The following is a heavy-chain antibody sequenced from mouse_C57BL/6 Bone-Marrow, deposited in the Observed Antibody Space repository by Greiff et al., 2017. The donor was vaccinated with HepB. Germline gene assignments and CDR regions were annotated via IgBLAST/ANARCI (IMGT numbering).Heavy chain of an antibody. J-gene: IGHJ4*01. V-gene: IGHV2-9-1*01. CDR1: GFSLTSYA. CDR2: IWTGGGT. CDR3: ARNHDGYYDFYYAMDY. D-gene: IGHD2-3*01. Sequence: VKLVESGPGLVAPSQSLSITCTVSGFSLTSYAISWVRQPPGKGLEWLGVIWTGGGTNYNSALKSRLSISKDNSKSRVFLKMNSLQTDDTARYYCARNHDGYYDFYYAMDYWGQGTSVTVSS.